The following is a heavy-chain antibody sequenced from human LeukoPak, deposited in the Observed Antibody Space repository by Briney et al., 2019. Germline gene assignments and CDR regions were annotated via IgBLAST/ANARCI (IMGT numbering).Heavy chain of an antibody. CDR1: GYTFTRCD. Sequence: ASVKVSCKASGYTFTRCDINWVRQATGQGLEWMGWMNPNSGNTGYAQKFQGRVIMTRNTSISTAYMELSSLRSEDTAVYYCARCSSSWYEGEAFDIWGQGTMVTVSS. CDR2: MNPNSGNT. J-gene: IGHJ3*02. V-gene: IGHV1-8*01. CDR3: ARCSSSWYEGEAFDI. D-gene: IGHD6-13*01.